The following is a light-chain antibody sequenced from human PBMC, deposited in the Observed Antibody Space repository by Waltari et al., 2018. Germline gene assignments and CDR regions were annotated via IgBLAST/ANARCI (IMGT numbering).Light chain of an antibody. J-gene: IGLJ3*02. Sequence: SLSVSPGGTVTLTCALTSGSVSTTSYTTWYQQTPGQPPRTLVYKGSSRSSGVPDRFSGSVLGNTAALTITGAQADDESNYYCSLYMGSGIWVFGGGTKLTVL. V-gene: IGLV8-61*01. CDR2: KGS. CDR1: SGSVSTTSY. CDR3: SLYMGSGIWV.